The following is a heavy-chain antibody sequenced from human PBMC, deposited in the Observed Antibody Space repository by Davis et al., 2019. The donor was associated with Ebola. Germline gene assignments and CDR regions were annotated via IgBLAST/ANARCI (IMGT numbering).Heavy chain of an antibody. CDR3: TTDHDSSGYYYFDY. J-gene: IGHJ4*02. D-gene: IGHD3-22*01. V-gene: IGHV3-74*01. CDR2: INSDGSST. CDR1: GFTFSSYW. Sequence: GESLKISCAASGFTFSSYWMHWVRQAPGKGLVWVSRINSDGSSTSYADSVKGRFTISRDNAKNTLYLQMNSLRAEDTAVYYCTTDHDSSGYYYFDYWGQGTLVTVSS.